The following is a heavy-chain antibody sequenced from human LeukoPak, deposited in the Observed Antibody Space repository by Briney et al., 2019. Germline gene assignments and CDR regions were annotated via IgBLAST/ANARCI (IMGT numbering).Heavy chain of an antibody. CDR1: GFTFKSYG. Sequence: GGSLRLSCAASGFTFKSYGMSWVLQAPGKGLEWVSVISGSGDNTNYADPVKGRFTISRDNSKNTLYVQMNSLRAEDTAVYYCAKNMGYCDNSAFDIWGQGTMVTVSS. J-gene: IGHJ3*02. CDR3: AKNMGYCDNSAFDI. V-gene: IGHV3-23*01. CDR2: ISGSGDNT. D-gene: IGHD3-22*01.